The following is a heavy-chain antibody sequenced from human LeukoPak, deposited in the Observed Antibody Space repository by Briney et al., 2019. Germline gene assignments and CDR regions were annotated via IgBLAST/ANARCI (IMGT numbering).Heavy chain of an antibody. CDR3: AIDCCTNCVCYWFDY. Sequence: PGGSLRLSCAASGFTFSSYGVHCVRQAPGKGLEWVAVIWYDGSNKYYADSVKGRFTISRDNSKNTLYLQMNSLRAEDTAVYYCAIDCCTNCVCYWFDYWGQGTLVTVSS. J-gene: IGHJ5*01. CDR2: IWYDGSNK. D-gene: IGHD2-8*01. V-gene: IGHV3-33*01. CDR1: GFTFSSYG.